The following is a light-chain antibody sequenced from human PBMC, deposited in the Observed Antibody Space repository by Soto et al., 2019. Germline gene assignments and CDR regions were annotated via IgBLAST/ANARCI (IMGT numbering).Light chain of an antibody. CDR2: GAS. CDR3: PQFSSYPLT. V-gene: IGKV3-20*01. Sequence: EIVLAQSPGTLSLSPGERATLSCRASQTVRNNYLAWYQQKPGQAPRLLIYGASSRATGIPDRFSGGGSGTDFTLTISRLEPEDFAVYYCPQFSSYPLTYGGVTKV. CDR1: QTVRNNY. J-gene: IGKJ4*01.